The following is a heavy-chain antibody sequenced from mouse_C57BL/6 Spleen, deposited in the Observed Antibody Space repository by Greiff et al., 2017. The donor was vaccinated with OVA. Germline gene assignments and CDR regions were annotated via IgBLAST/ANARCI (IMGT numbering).Heavy chain of an antibody. D-gene: IGHD2-4*01. J-gene: IGHJ2*01. V-gene: IGHV1-54*01. CDR2: INPGSGGT. Sequence: QVQLQQSGAELVRPGTSVKVPCKASGYAFTNYLIEWVKQRPGQGLEWIGVINPGSGGTNYNEKFKGKATLTADKSSSTAYMQLSSLTSEDSAVYFCARKGRYYDYDHFDYWGQGTTLTVSS. CDR3: ARKGRYYDYDHFDY. CDR1: GYAFTNYL.